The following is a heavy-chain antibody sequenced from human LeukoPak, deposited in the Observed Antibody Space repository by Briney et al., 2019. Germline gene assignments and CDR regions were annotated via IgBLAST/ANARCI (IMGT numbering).Heavy chain of an antibody. Sequence: GGSLRLSCAASGFTVSSNYMSWVRQAPGKGLEWVSAIYSGGSTYYADSVKGRFTISRDNSKNTLYLQMNSLRAEDTAVYYCARDFSSSFDYWGQGTLVTVSS. J-gene: IGHJ4*02. CDR1: GFTVSSNY. CDR3: ARDFSSSFDY. D-gene: IGHD6-13*01. CDR2: IYSGGST. V-gene: IGHV3-53*05.